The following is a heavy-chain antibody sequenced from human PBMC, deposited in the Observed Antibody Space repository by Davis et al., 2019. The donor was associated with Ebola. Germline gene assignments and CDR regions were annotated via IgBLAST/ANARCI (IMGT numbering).Heavy chain of an antibody. D-gene: IGHD3-3*01. CDR3: PRGNGFLEWLPYDHKKEPFDP. Sequence: GSLRLSCTVSGGSISSYYWGWIRQPPCHVLDSIGSIYYSGSTYYNPSLKSRVTISVDTSKNQFSLKLSSVTAADTAVYYCPRGNGFLEWLPYDHKKEPFDPWGQGTLVTVSS. CDR2: IYYSGST. J-gene: IGHJ5*02. CDR1: GGSISSYY. V-gene: IGHV4-39*01.